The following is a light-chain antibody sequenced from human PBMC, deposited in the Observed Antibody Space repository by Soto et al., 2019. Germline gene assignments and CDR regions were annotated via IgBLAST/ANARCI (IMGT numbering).Light chain of an antibody. J-gene: IGKJ1*01. CDR1: HNISRY. CDR3: QQTYTSVAT. CDR2: VAS. Sequence: DIQMTQSPSSLSASVGDRVTITCRASHNISRYLNWYQQKPGKAPKLLIYVASSLQSGVPSRFSGSGSGTAFSLIITGLQPGDSATYYCQQTYTSVATFGQGTKVDIK. V-gene: IGKV1-39*01.